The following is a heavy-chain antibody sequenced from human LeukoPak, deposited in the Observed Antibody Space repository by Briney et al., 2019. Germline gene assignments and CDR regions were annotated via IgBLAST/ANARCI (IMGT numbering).Heavy chain of an antibody. CDR2: INHSGST. CDR3: ARHEIVVVVAATTRYNWFDP. Sequence: SETLSLTCAVYGGSFSGYYWSWIRQPPGKGLEWVGEINHSGSTNYSPSLKSRVTMLIDTSKNQFSLKLNSVTAADTAVYYCARHEIVVVVAATTRYNWFDPWGQGTLVTVSS. CDR1: GGSFSGYY. D-gene: IGHD2-15*01. J-gene: IGHJ5*02. V-gene: IGHV4-34*01.